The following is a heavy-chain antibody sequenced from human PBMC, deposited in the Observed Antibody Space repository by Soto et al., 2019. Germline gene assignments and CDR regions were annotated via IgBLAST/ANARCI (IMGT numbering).Heavy chain of an antibody. CDR1: GFTFSTYG. CDR2: IWFDGSDK. Sequence: GGSLRLSCAASGFTFSTYGMHWVRQAPGKGLEWVALIWFDGSDKYYADSVKGRSTIARDNSKNTLYLQMSSLRAEDTAVYYGARSRPGDYVQKFGYWGQGPLVTVSS. J-gene: IGHJ4*02. D-gene: IGHD4-17*01. V-gene: IGHV3-33*01. CDR3: ARSRPGDYVQKFGY.